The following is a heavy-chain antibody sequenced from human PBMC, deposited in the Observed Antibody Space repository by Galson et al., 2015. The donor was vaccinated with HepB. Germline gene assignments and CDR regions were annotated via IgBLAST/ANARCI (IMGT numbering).Heavy chain of an antibody. CDR3: TRGYSYGNH. J-gene: IGHJ5*02. V-gene: IGHV3-49*04. D-gene: IGHD5-18*01. CDR2: IRSKAYGGTT. CDR1: GFTFADYA. Sequence: SLRLSCAASGFTFADYAMSWVRQAPGKGLEWVGFIRSKAYGGTTEYAASVKGRFIISRDGYKSIAYLQMNSLKNEDTAVYYCTRGYSYGNHWGQGTLVTVSS.